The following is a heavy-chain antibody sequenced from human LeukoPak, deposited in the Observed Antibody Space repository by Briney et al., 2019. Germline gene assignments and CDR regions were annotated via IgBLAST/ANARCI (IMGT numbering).Heavy chain of an antibody. J-gene: IGHJ4*02. CDR2: ISYDGSNK. CDR3: ASGNYFDY. V-gene: IGHV3-30-3*01. D-gene: IGHD1-26*01. Sequence: GGSLRLSCAASGFTFSSYAMHWVRQAPGKGLEWVAVISYDGSNKYYADSVKGRFTISRDNSKNTLYLQMNSLRAEDTAVYYCASGNYFDYWGQGTLVTVSS. CDR1: GFTFSSYA.